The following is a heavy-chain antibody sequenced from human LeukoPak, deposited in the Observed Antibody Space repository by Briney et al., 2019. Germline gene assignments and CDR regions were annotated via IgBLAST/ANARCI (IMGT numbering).Heavy chain of an antibody. Sequence: SETLSLTCTVSGGSISSYYWSWIRQPPGKGLEWIGYIYYSGSTSYNPSLKSRVTISVDTSKNQFSLMLSSVTAADTAVYYCARGHPYQLLFGDFDYWGQGTLVTVSS. D-gene: IGHD2-2*01. CDR1: GGSISSYY. CDR2: IYYSGST. V-gene: IGHV4-59*12. J-gene: IGHJ4*02. CDR3: ARGHPYQLLFGDFDY.